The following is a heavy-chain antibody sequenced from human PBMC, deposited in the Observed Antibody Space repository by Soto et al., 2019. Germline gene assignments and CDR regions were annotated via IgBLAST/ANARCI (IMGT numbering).Heavy chain of an antibody. CDR3: AKDMRGYYYYMDV. Sequence: GGSLRLSCAASGFTFDDYAMHWVRQAPGKGLEWVSGISWKSSSMAYADSVKGRFTISRDNAKNSLYLQMNSLRPEDTALYYCAKDMRGYYYYMDVWGKGTTVTVSS. V-gene: IGHV3-9*01. J-gene: IGHJ6*03. CDR2: ISWKSSSM. CDR1: GFTFDDYA. D-gene: IGHD3-10*01.